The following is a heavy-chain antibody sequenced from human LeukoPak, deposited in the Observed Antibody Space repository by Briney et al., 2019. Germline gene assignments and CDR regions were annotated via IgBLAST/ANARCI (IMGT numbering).Heavy chain of an antibody. J-gene: IGHJ4*02. CDR1: GGSISSYY. CDR3: AAQTRCGGECYSDY. CDR2: IYYSGST. Sequence: SETLSLTCTVSGGSISSYYWSWIRQPPGEGLEWIGYIYYSGSTNYNPSLKSRVTISVDTSKNQFSLKLSSVTAADTAVYYCAAQTRCGGECYSDYWGQGTLVTVSS. V-gene: IGHV4-59*01. D-gene: IGHD2-21*01.